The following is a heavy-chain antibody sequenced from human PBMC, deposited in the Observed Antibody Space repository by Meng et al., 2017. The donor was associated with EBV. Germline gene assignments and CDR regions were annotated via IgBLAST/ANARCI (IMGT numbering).Heavy chain of an antibody. CDR1: GGTFSSYA. D-gene: IGHD3-22*01. Sequence: QVQLVQSGAEVKKPGSSVTVSCKASGGTFSSYAISWVRQAPGQGLEWMGGIIPIFGTANYAQKFQGRVTITADESTSTAYMELSSLRSEDTAVYYCAREWPNYYDSSGYFLWGQGTLVTVSS. CDR3: AREWPNYYDSSGYFL. CDR2: IIPIFGTA. V-gene: IGHV1-69*01. J-gene: IGHJ4*02.